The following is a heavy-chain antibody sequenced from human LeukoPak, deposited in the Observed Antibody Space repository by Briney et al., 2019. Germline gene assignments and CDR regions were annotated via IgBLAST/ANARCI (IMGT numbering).Heavy chain of an antibody. D-gene: IGHD6-6*01. Sequence: PGGSLRLSCSASGFTFTTYNMNWVRQAPGKGLEWVSTISGSDGSTRYADSVKGRFTISRDNSKNTLHLQMSSLRAEDTAVYYCAKDLISSSSHFYYYMDVWGKGTTVTVSS. CDR1: GFTFTTYN. CDR3: AKDLISSSSHFYYYMDV. V-gene: IGHV3-23*01. J-gene: IGHJ6*03. CDR2: ISGSDGST.